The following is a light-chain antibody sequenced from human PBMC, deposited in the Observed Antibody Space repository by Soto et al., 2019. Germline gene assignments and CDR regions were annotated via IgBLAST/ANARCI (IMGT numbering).Light chain of an antibody. Sequence: VLTQPPSVSGAPGQRVTISCTGSSSNIGAGYDVHWYQQLPGTAPKLLIYGNNNRPSGVPDRFSGSKSGTSASLAITGLQAEDEADYYCQSYDSSLSGHVVFGGGTKLTVL. CDR3: QSYDSSLSGHVV. CDR1: SSNIGAGYD. CDR2: GNN. V-gene: IGLV1-40*01. J-gene: IGLJ2*01.